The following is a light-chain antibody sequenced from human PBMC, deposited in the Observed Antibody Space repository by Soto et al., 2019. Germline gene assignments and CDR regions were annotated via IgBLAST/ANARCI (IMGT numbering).Light chain of an antibody. J-gene: IGLJ1*01. CDR3: SSYTSNSAYV. CDR2: DVI. CDR1: SSDVGGYNY. V-gene: IGLV2-14*01. Sequence: SALTQPASVSGSPGQSITISCTGTSSDVGGYNYVSWYQQHPGKAPKLMIYDVINRPSGVSNRFSGSKSGNTASLTISGLQAEDEADYYCSSYTSNSAYVFGTGTKLTVL.